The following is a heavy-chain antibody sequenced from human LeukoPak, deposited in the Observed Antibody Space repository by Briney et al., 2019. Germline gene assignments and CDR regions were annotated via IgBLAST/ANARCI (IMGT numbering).Heavy chain of an antibody. CDR3: TAERGSYYAY. V-gene: IGHV3-15*01. CDR2: IKSKGSGGTT. J-gene: IGHJ4*02. CDR1: GFNFINAW. Sequence: GGPLRLSCAASGFNFINAWMSWVRQTPGKGLEWIARIKSKGSGGTTDYAAPVKGRFTISRDDSINTVYLQMNGLKTEDTAMYYCTAERGSYYAYWGQGTRVTVSS. D-gene: IGHD1-26*01.